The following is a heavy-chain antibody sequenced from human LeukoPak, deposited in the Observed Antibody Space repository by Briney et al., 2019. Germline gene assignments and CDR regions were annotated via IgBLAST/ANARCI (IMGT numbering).Heavy chain of an antibody. Sequence: ASETLSLTCTVSGGSISSGGYYWSWIRQHPGKGLEWIGYIYYSGSTYYNPSLKSRVTISVDTSKNQFSLKLSSVTAADTAVYYCARDDYCSSTSCPPGHGAFDIWGQGTMVTVSS. CDR3: ARDDYCSSTSCPPGHGAFDI. J-gene: IGHJ3*02. CDR1: GGSISSGGYY. V-gene: IGHV4-31*03. CDR2: IYYSGST. D-gene: IGHD2-2*01.